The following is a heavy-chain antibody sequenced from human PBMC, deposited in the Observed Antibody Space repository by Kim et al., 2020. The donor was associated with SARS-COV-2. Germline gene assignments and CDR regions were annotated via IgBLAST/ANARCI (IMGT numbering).Heavy chain of an antibody. CDR1: GFTFSSYA. D-gene: IGHD3-3*01. CDR3: AKASITVFGVVSSLYYYYYMDV. J-gene: IGHJ6*03. V-gene: IGHV3-23*01. CDR2: ISGSGGST. Sequence: GGSLRLSCAASGFTFSSYAMSWVRQAPGKGLEWVSAISGSGGSTYYADSVKGRFTISRDNSKNTLYLQMNSLRAEDTAVYYCAKASITVFGVVSSLYYYYYMDVWGNGTTVTVSS.